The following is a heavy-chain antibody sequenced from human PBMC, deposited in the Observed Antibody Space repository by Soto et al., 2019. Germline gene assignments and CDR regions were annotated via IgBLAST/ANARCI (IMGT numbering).Heavy chain of an antibody. D-gene: IGHD3-3*01. CDR1: GYTFINYY. V-gene: IGHV1-46*01. CDR3: ATANFNWFDP. J-gene: IGHJ5*02. Sequence: ASVKVSCKASGYTFINYYIHWVRQAPGQGLEWMGGFNPKSGKTNYAQKFQGRVTLTKDTSTDTAYMELSSLRSEDTAVYYCATANFNWFDPWGQGILVTVSS. CDR2: FNPKSGKT.